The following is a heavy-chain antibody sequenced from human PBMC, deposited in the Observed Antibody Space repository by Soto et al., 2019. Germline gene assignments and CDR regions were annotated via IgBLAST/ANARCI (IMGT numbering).Heavy chain of an antibody. Sequence: PGGSLRLSCTASGFTFGDYAMSWFRQAPGKGLEWVGFIRSKAYGGTTEYAASVKGRFTISRDDSKSIAYLQMNSLKTEDTAVYYCTRDSAARPFDYWGQGTLVTVSS. V-gene: IGHV3-49*03. J-gene: IGHJ4*02. CDR1: GFTFGDYA. CDR3: TRDSAARPFDY. CDR2: IRSKAYGGTT. D-gene: IGHD6-6*01.